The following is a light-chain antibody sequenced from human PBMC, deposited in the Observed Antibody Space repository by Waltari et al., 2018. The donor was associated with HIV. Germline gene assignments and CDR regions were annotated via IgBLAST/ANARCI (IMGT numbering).Light chain of an antibody. V-gene: IGLV3-10*01. CDR2: EDS. CDR1: ALPKKY. Sequence: SYELTQPPSVAVSPGQTARITCTGDALPKKYASWYQQKSGQAPVLVIYEDSKRPSGFPERFSGSSSGTTATLTISGAQVEDEADYYCQAWDSSTCVFGGGTKLTVL. J-gene: IGLJ2*01. CDR3: QAWDSSTCV.